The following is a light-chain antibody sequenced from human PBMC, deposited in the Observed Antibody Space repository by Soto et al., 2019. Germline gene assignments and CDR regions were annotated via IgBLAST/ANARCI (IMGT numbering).Light chain of an antibody. CDR2: DVS. CDR3: QQYDKQPVT. CDR1: QDISNF. Sequence: DVQMAPSPSSISRSXGHRVTITRXASQDISNFLNWYHQAPGKAPQLLIYDVSNLQPGVATRFIGSGSVTDFTFSISTLQPEDIGTFYCQQYDKQPVTFGGGTKVDNK. J-gene: IGKJ4*01. V-gene: IGKV1-33*01.